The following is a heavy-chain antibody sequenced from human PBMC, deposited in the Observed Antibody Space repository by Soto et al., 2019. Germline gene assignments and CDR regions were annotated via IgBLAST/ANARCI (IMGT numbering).Heavy chain of an antibody. CDR2: IIPIFGTA. CDR1: GGTFSSYA. CDR3: ARGSIAVAGSYYYYYGMDV. Sequence: QVQLVQSGAEVKKPGSSVKVSCKASGGTFSSYAISWVRQAPGQGLEWMGGIIPIFGTANYAQKFQGRVTIPADESTSTAYMELSSLRSEDTAVYYCARGSIAVAGSYYYYYGMDVWGQGTTVTVSS. D-gene: IGHD6-19*01. V-gene: IGHV1-69*12. J-gene: IGHJ6*02.